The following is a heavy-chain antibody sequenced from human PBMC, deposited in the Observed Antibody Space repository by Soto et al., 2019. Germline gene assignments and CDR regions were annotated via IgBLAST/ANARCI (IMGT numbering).Heavy chain of an antibody. CDR1: GYTFTGYY. Sequence: ASVTVSCKASGYTFTGYYMHWVRQAPGQGLEWMRWINPNSGGTNYAQKFQGWVTMTRDTSISTADMELSRLRSDDTAVYYCARGIGPVAGTISLYYYYYMDVWGKGTTVTVSS. J-gene: IGHJ6*03. V-gene: IGHV1-2*04. CDR3: ARGIGPVAGTISLYYYYYMDV. D-gene: IGHD6-19*01. CDR2: INPNSGGT.